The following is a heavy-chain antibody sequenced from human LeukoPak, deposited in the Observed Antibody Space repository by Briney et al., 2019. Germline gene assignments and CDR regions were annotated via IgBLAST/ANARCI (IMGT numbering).Heavy chain of an antibody. CDR3: ARGGDVAVAGVGY. J-gene: IGHJ4*02. D-gene: IGHD6-19*01. CDR1: GFTISNSA. Sequence: PGGSLRLSCAASGFTISNSAMSWVRQAPGRGLEWVSGISGRVDGPYYADSVKGRFTISRDSSRNTLYLQMSTLRAEDTAVYYCARGGDVAVAGVGYWGQGTLVTVSS. V-gene: IGHV3-23*01. CDR2: ISGRVDGP.